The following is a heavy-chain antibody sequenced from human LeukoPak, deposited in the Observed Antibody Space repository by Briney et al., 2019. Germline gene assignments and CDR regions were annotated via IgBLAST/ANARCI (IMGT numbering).Heavy chain of an antibody. CDR2: FDPEDGET. D-gene: IGHD3-3*01. V-gene: IGHV1-24*01. CDR1: GYTLTELS. Sequence: ASVKVSCKVSGYTLTELSMHWVRQAPGKGLEWMGGFDPEDGETIYAQKFQGRVTMTEDTSTDTAYMELSSLRSEDTAVCYCATALSSGYYYFDYWGQGTLVTVSS. CDR3: ATALSSGYYYFDY. J-gene: IGHJ4*02.